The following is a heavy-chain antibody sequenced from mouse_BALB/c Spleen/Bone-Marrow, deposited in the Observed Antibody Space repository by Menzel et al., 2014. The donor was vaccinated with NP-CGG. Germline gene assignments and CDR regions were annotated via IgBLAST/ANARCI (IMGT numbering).Heavy chain of an antibody. CDR3: ARDNYGSRVFDY. J-gene: IGHJ2*01. V-gene: IGHV2-9*02. CDR1: GFSLTSYG. D-gene: IGHD1-1*01. CDR2: IWAGGST. Sequence: VKLMESGPGLVAPSQSLSITCTVPGFSLTSYGVHWVRQPPGKGLEWLGVIWAGGSTNYNSALMSRLSISKDNSKSQVFLKMNSLQTDDTAMYYCARDNYGSRVFDYWGQGTTLTVSS.